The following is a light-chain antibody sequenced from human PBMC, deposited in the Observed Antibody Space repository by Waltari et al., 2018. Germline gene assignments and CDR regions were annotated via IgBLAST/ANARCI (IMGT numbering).Light chain of an antibody. V-gene: IGKV3-15*01. Sequence: EIVMTQSPATLSVSPGESATLSCRARQSVSSKLAWYPQFPGQAPRLLIYDASTRATAIPARFTAGGSGTEFTLSISSLQSEDFAVYYCQQYNQWPRTFGQGTKVEIK. CDR2: DAS. J-gene: IGKJ1*01. CDR1: QSVSSK. CDR3: QQYNQWPRT.